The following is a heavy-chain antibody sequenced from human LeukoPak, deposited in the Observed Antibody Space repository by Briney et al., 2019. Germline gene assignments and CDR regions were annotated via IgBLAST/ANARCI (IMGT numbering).Heavy chain of an antibody. D-gene: IGHD2-15*01. V-gene: IGHV3-23*01. CDR1: GFTFSTHG. CDR2: ITGSGGST. CDR3: ARDCGGGSCYGPYDAFDI. J-gene: IGHJ3*02. Sequence: GGSLRLSCAASGFTFSTHGMTWVRQAPGKGLEWVSSITGSGGSTYYADSVKGRFTISRDNSKNTLYLQMNSLRAEDTAVYYCARDCGGGSCYGPYDAFDIWGQGTMVTVSS.